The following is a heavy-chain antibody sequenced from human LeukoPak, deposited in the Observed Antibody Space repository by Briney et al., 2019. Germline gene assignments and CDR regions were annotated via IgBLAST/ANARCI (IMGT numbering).Heavy chain of an antibody. CDR3: ARGSALTMGIDP. Sequence: SVTLSLTCAVYGGAFSGYFWTWISQPPGKGLEWIGEINHSGSTNCNPSLKSRVTISVDTSKNQFSLNLTSVTAADTATYYCARGSALTMGIDPWGQGTLVTVSS. V-gene: IGHV4-34*01. CDR2: INHSGST. J-gene: IGHJ5*01. CDR1: GGAFSGYF. D-gene: IGHD3-10*01.